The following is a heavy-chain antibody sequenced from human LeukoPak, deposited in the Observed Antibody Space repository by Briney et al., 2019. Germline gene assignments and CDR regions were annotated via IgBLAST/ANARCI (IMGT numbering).Heavy chain of an antibody. CDR2: INPNSGGT. D-gene: IGHD3-16*01. CDR3: AREGREFGPHKLAGFDY. CDR1: GYTFTNYG. Sequence: ASVKVSCKASGYTFTNYGISWVRQAPGQGLEWMGWINPNSGGTNYAQKFQGRVTLTRDTSITTAYMELSRLRYDDTAVYYCAREGREFGPHKLAGFDYWGQGTLVTVSS. J-gene: IGHJ4*02. V-gene: IGHV1-2*02.